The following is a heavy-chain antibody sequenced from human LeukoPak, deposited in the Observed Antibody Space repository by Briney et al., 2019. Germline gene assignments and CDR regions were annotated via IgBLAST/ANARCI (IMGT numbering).Heavy chain of an antibody. CDR2: IYSGGST. CDR1: GFTVSSNY. Sequence: PGGSLRLSCAASGFTVSSNYMRWVRQAPGEGLEWVSVIYSGGSTYYADSVKGRFTISRDNSKNTLYLQMNSLKAEDTAVYYCARVNAYYYGSGSPTYMDVWGKGTTVTVSS. CDR3: ARVNAYYYGSGSPTYMDV. D-gene: IGHD3-10*01. V-gene: IGHV3-53*01. J-gene: IGHJ6*03.